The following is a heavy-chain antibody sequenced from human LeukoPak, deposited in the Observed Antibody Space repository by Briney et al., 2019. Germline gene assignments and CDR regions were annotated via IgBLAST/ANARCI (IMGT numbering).Heavy chain of an antibody. CDR3: ASSSETTVVTDY. D-gene: IGHD4-23*01. CDR1: GGSISTYY. Sequence: SETLSLTCTVSGGSISTYYWSWIRQPPGKGLEWIGYIYYSGSTYYNPSLKSRVTISVDTSKNQFSLKLSSVTAADTAVYYCASSSETTVVTDYWGQGTLVTVSS. CDR2: IYYSGST. V-gene: IGHV4-59*06. J-gene: IGHJ4*02.